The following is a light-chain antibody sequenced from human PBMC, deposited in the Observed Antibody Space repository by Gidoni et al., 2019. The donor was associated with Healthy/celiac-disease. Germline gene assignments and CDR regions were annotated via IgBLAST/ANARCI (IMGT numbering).Light chain of an antibody. CDR2: DGA. V-gene: IGKV1-5*01. CDR3: QQYNSYSGYT. CDR1: QSISSC. J-gene: IGKJ2*01. Sequence: DIQMNQPHSTLLASVGDRVTITCRASQSISSCLAWYQQNPGKAPKRLLYDGAILESGVQARFSGSSSGTEFTLTISSLQPYDFAAYYCQQYNSYSGYTFGQGTKVEIK.